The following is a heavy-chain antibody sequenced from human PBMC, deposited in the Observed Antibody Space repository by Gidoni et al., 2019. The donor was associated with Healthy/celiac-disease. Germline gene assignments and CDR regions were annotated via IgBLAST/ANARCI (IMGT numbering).Heavy chain of an antibody. V-gene: IGHV3-15*01. J-gene: IGHJ4*02. CDR2: IKSKTDGGTT. CDR3: TTETQAIRTEAYFDY. CDR1: GFTFRNAW. Sequence: EVQLVESGGGLVKPGGSLRLSCAASGFTFRNAWMSWVRQAPGKGLEWVGRIKSKTDGGTTDYAAPVKGRFTISRDDSKNTLYLQMNSLKTEDTAVYYCTTETQAIRTEAYFDYWGQGTLVTVSS. D-gene: IGHD2-2*01.